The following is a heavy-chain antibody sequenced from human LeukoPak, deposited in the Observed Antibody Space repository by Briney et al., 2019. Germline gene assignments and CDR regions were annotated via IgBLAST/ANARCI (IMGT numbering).Heavy chain of an antibody. CDR1: GFTFSSYS. CDR3: ARVSYYYDSSGYTASYYFDY. D-gene: IGHD3-22*01. J-gene: IGHJ4*02. Sequence: GGSLRLSCAASGFTFSSYSMNWVRQAPGKGLEWVSSISSSSSYIYYADSVKGRFTISRDNAKNSLYLQMNSLRAEDTAGYYCARVSYYYDSSGYTASYYFDYWGQGTLVTVSS. CDR2: ISSSSSYI. V-gene: IGHV3-21*01.